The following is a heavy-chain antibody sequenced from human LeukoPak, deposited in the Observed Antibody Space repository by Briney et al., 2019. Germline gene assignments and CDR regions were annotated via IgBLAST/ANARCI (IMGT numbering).Heavy chain of an antibody. Sequence: GGSLRLSCAASGFIFSNYAIHWVRQAPGKGLEWLAVIIYDGGNEYYADSVKGRFTISRDNSKNTVYLQMNSLRAEDTAVYYCAKDSFQWLVPDYWGQGTLVTVSS. V-gene: IGHV3-30-3*01. CDR2: IIYDGGNE. D-gene: IGHD6-19*01. J-gene: IGHJ4*02. CDR3: AKDSFQWLVPDY. CDR1: GFIFSNYA.